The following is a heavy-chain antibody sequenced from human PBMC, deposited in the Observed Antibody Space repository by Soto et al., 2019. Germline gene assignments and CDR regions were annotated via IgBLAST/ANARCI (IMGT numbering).Heavy chain of an antibody. V-gene: IGHV4-30-2*01. CDR3: ASISTSYYYGMDV. D-gene: IGHD2-2*01. J-gene: IGHJ6*02. CDR1: GGSISSGGYS. CDR2: IYHSGST. Sequence: QLQLQESGSGLVKPSQTLSLTCAVSGGSISSGGYSWSWIRQPPGKGLEWIGYIYHSGSTYYNPSLTSRATISVDRSKNQFSLKLSSVTAADTAVYYCASISTSYYYGMDVWGQGTTVTVSS.